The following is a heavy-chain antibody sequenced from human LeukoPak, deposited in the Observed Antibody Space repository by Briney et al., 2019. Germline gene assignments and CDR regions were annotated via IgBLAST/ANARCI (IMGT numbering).Heavy chain of an antibody. J-gene: IGHJ4*02. V-gene: IGHV4-59*01. CDR1: GGSISSYY. CDR3: ARGVNYDFWSGANFDF. CDR2: IYYSGST. D-gene: IGHD3-3*01. Sequence: SETLSLTCTVSGGSISSYYWSRIRQPPGKGLEWIGYIYYSGSTNYNPSLKSRVTISVDTSKNQFSLKLSSVTAADTAVYYCARGVNYDFWSGANFDFWGQGTLVTVSS.